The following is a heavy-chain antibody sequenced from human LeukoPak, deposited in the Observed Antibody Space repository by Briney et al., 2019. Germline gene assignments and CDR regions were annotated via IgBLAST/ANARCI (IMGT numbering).Heavy chain of an antibody. D-gene: IGHD2-2*01. CDR1: GYTFTSYG. CDR3: ARDIVVVPAEGGWFDP. V-gene: IGHV1-69*13. J-gene: IGHJ5*02. CDR2: IIPIFGTA. Sequence: GASVKVSCKASGYTFTSYGISWVRQAPGQGLEWMGGIIPIFGTANYAQKFQGRVTITADESTSTAYMELSSLRSEDTAVYYCARDIVVVPAEGGWFDPWGQGTLVTVSS.